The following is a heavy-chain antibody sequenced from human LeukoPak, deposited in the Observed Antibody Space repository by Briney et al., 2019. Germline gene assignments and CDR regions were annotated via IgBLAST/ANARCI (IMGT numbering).Heavy chain of an antibody. CDR2: IYPGGSDT. CDR3: ARGGDIVVVPAAFRQAYWFDP. V-gene: IGHV5-51*01. D-gene: IGHD2-2*01. J-gene: IGHJ5*02. Sequence: GESLKISCKGSGYSFTSYWIGWVRQMPGKGLEWMGIIYPGGSDTRYSPSFQGQVTISADKSISTAYLQWSSLKASDTAMYYCARGGDIVVVPAAFRQAYWFDPWGQGTLVTVSS. CDR1: GYSFTSYW.